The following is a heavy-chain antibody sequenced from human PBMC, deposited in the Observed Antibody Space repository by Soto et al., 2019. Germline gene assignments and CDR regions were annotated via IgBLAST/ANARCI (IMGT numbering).Heavy chain of an antibody. J-gene: IGHJ4*02. Sequence: QVQLVESGGGVVQPGRSLRLSCAASGFTFSSYAMHWVRQAPGKGLEWVAVISYDGSNKYYADSVKGRFTISRDNSKNSLYVQLNSLRAEDTAVYYCARDRSYSSASEGNSDYWGQGTLVTVSS. CDR1: GFTFSSYA. D-gene: IGHD6-6*01. CDR3: ARDRSYSSASEGNSDY. CDR2: ISYDGSNK. V-gene: IGHV3-30-3*01.